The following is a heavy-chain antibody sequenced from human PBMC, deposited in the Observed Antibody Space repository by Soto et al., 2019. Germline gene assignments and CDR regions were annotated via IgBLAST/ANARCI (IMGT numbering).Heavy chain of an antibody. CDR1: VYTFTGYY. D-gene: IGHD5-18*01. CDR2: INPNTGGT. Sequence: ASVKVSCKASVYTFTGYYMHWVRQAPGQGLEWMGWINPNTGGTNYAQKFQGWVTMARDTSISTAYMELSRLRSDEPAVYYCRICQVWPSYIDSWGQGTLVTVSS. J-gene: IGHJ4*02. CDR3: RICQVWPSYIDS. V-gene: IGHV1-2*04.